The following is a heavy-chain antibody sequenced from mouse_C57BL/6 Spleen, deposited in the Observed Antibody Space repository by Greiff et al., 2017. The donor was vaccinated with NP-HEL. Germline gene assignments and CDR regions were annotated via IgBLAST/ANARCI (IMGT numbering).Heavy chain of an antibody. CDR1: GYTFTSYW. D-gene: IGHD3-1*01. J-gene: IGHJ3*01. CDR3: ARWRGGYEGDAY. Sequence: QVQLQQPGAELVKPGASVKLSCKASGYTFTSYWMQWVKQRPGQGLEWIGEIDPSDSYTNYNQKFKGKATLTVDTSSSTAYMQLSSLTSEDSAVYYCARWRGGYEGDAYWGQGTLVTVSA. V-gene: IGHV1-50*01. CDR2: IDPSDSYT.